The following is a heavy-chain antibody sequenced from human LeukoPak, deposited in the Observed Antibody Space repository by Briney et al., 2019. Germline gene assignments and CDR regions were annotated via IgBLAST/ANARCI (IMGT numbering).Heavy chain of an antibody. Sequence: PGGSLRLSCAASGFTFSSYAMSWVRLAPGKGLEWVSAISDSGGSTSCADSVKGRFTISRDNSKNTLYLQMNSLRAEDTAVYYCVKSLGSGWYNFDYWGQGTLVTVSS. CDR2: ISDSGGST. D-gene: IGHD6-19*01. CDR1: GFTFSSYA. V-gene: IGHV3-23*01. J-gene: IGHJ4*02. CDR3: VKSLGSGWYNFDY.